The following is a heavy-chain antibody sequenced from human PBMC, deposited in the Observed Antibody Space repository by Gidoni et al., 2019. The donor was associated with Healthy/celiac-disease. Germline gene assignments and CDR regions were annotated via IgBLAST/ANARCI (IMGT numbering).Heavy chain of an antibody. CDR2: IIPIFGTA. D-gene: IGHD4-17*01. J-gene: IGHJ6*02. CDR3: ARAGTVTRNYYYYYGMDV. Sequence: QVQLVQSGAAVKQPGSSVKVSCKASGGTFSSSAISWVRQAPGQGLEWMGGIIPIFGTANYAQKVQGRVTITADESTSTAYMELSSLRSEDTAVYYCARAGTVTRNYYYYYGMDVWGQGTTVTVSS. CDR1: GGTFSSSA. V-gene: IGHV1-69*01.